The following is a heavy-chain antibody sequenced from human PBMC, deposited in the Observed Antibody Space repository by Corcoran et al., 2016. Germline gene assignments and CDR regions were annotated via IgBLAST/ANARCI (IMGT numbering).Heavy chain of an antibody. V-gene: IGHV2-70*04. J-gene: IGHJ3*01. Sequence: QVTLRESGPALVKPTQTLTLTCTFSGFSLTTRGMRVSWIRQPPGKALEWLARIDWNDDKFYSTSLKTRITMSKDTSKNQVVLTMNNMDPADTATGYCARATHDTSGWHDAFDVWGQGTMVTVSS. CDR1: GFSLTTRGMR. CDR3: ARATHDTSGWHDAFDV. D-gene: IGHD6-19*01. CDR2: IDWNDDK.